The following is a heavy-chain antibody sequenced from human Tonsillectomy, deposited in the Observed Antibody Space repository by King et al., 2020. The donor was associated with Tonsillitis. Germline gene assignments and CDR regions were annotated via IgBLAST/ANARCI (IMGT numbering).Heavy chain of an antibody. CDR1: GFTFSIFW. D-gene: IGHD4-17*01. CDR2: INSDGSTT. V-gene: IGHV3-74*01. Sequence: VQLVESGGGLVQPGGSLRLSCAASGFTFSIFWMHWVRQAPGKGLVWVSRINSDGSTTSYADSVKGRFTISRDNAKNTLYLQMNSRRAEDTAVYYCAREVEFMDYGVPDAFDIWGQGTMVTVSS. J-gene: IGHJ3*02. CDR3: AREVEFMDYGVPDAFDI.